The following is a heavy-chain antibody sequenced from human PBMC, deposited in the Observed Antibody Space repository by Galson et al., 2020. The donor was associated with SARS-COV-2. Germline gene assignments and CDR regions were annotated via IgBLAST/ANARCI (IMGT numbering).Heavy chain of an antibody. CDR1: GYTFTGYY. Sequence: ASVKVSCKASGYTFTGYYMHWVRQAPGQGLEWMGWINPNSGGTNYAQKFQGWVTMTRDTSISTAYMELSRLRSDDTAVYYCARAGRGVNYYYYCMDVWGQGTTVTVSS. V-gene: IGHV1-2*04. D-gene: IGHD3-10*01. CDR2: INPNSGGT. CDR3: ARAGRGVNYYYYCMDV. J-gene: IGHJ6*02.